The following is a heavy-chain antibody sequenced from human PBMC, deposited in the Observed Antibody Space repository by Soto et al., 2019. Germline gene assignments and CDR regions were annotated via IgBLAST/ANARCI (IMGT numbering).Heavy chain of an antibody. CDR1: GFTFSSYA. CDR2: ISYDGSNK. D-gene: IGHD6-6*01. Sequence: GGSLRLSCAASGFTFSSYAMHWVRQAPGKGLEWVAVISYDGSNKYYVDSVKGRFTISRDNSKNTVYLQMNSLRDEDTAVYYCARVPYSSSSGYYYYGMDVWGQGTTVTVSS. J-gene: IGHJ6*02. CDR3: ARVPYSSSSGYYYYGMDV. V-gene: IGHV3-30-3*01.